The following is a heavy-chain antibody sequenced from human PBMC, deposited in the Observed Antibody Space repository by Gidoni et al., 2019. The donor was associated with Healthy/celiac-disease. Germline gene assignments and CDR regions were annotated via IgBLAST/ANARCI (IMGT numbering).Heavy chain of an antibody. CDR1: GGSFSGYY. Sequence: QVQLQHWGAGLLKPSETLSLTCAVYGGSFSGYYWIWIRQPPGKGLEWIGEINHSGSTNYNPSLKSRVTISVDTSKNQVSLKLSSVTAADTAVYYCARREGAAAGSGGHPIPRILYNWFDPWGKGTLVTVSS. V-gene: IGHV4-34*01. CDR2: INHSGST. J-gene: IGHJ5*02. CDR3: ARREGAAAGSGGHPIPRILYNWFDP. D-gene: IGHD6-13*01.